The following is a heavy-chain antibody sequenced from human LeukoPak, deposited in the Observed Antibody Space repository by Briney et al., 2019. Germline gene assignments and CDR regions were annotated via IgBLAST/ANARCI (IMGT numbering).Heavy chain of an antibody. CDR2: IIPIFGTA. Sequence: PWASVKVSCKASGGTFSSYAISWVRQAPGQGLEWMGGIIPIFGTANYAQKFQGRVTITADESTSTAYMELSSLRSEDTAVYYCAFFSVVVTAGEIDYWGQGTLVTVSS. J-gene: IGHJ4*02. V-gene: IGHV1-69*13. CDR3: AFFSVVVTAGEIDY. D-gene: IGHD2-21*02. CDR1: GGTFSSYA.